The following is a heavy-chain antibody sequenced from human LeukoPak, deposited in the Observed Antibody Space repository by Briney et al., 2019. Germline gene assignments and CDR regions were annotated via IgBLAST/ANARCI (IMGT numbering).Heavy chain of an antibody. J-gene: IGHJ6*02. V-gene: IGHV3-74*01. Sequence: GGSLRLSGAASGVIFNPYLMHWVRQAPGKGLVWVSRINSDGRITTYADSVKGRFTISRDNAKNTLYLQMNSLRAEDTAVYYCAREYGVTTPYYGMDVWGQGTTVTVSS. CDR3: AREYGVTTPYYGMDV. CDR1: GVIFNPYL. D-gene: IGHD4-17*01. CDR2: INSDGRIT.